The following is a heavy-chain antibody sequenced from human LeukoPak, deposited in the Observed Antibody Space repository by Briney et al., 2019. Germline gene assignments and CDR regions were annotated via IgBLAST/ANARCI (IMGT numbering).Heavy chain of an antibody. CDR1: GFTFRNYG. CDR3: AKGATVSATGTIDY. D-gene: IGHD6-13*01. V-gene: IGHV3-21*05. J-gene: IGHJ4*02. Sequence: GGSLRLSCAASGFTFRNYGMHWVRQAPGKGLEWVSYISSSSSYTNYADSVRGRFTISRDNAKNSLFLQMNSLRAEDTAVYYCAKGATVSATGTIDYWGQGTLVTVSS. CDR2: ISSSSSYT.